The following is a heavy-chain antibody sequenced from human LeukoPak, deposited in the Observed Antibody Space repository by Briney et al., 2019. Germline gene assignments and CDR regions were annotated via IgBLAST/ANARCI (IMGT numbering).Heavy chain of an antibody. CDR2: INPNSGGT. Sequence: ASVKVSCKASGYTFTGYYMHWVRQAPGQGLEWMGWINPNSGGTNYAQKFRGRVTMTRDTSISTAYMELSRLRSDDTAVYYCARFKYYYGSGIDYWGQGTLVTVSS. CDR3: ARFKYYYGSGIDY. V-gene: IGHV1-2*02. CDR1: GYTFTGYY. J-gene: IGHJ4*02. D-gene: IGHD3-10*01.